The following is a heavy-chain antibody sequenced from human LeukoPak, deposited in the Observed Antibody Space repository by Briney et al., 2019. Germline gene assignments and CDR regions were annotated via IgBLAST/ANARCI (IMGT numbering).Heavy chain of an antibody. J-gene: IGHJ5*02. Sequence: SETLSLTCTVSGGSISSYYWSWIRQPPGKGLEWIGYIYYSGSTNYNPSLKSRVTISVDTSKNQFSLKLSSVTAADTALYYCASLAGGTSGRYNCFAPWGQEPLVTVSS. CDR2: IYYSGST. V-gene: IGHV4-59*01. CDR1: GGSISSYY. CDR3: ASLAGGTSGRYNCFAP. D-gene: IGHD4-23*01.